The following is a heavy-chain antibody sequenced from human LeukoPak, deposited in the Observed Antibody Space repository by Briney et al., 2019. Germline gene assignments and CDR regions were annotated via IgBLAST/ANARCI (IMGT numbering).Heavy chain of an antibody. CDR1: GFTVSSNY. CDR2: IYSGGST. CDR3: ARDPSTAGIAAAGLS. Sequence: GGSLRLSCAASGFTVSSNYMSWVRQAPGKGLEWVSVIYSGGSTYYADSVKGRFTISRDNSKNTLYLQMNSLRAEDTAVYYCARDPSTAGIAAAGLSWGQGTLVTVSS. V-gene: IGHV3-66*01. J-gene: IGHJ4*02. D-gene: IGHD6-13*01.